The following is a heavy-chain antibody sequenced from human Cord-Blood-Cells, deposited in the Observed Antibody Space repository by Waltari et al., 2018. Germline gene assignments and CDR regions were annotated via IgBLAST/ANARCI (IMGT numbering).Heavy chain of an antibody. CDR3: ARGPTTFDP. CDR2: INHSGST. Sequence: QVQLQQWGAGLLKPSETLSLTCAVYGGSLSGYYWSWIRHPPGKGLEWIGEINHSGSTNYNPSLKSRVTISVDTSKNQFSLKLSSVTTADTAVYYCARGPTTFDPWGQGTLVTVSS. D-gene: IGHD4-17*01. V-gene: IGHV4-34*01. J-gene: IGHJ5*02. CDR1: GGSLSGYY.